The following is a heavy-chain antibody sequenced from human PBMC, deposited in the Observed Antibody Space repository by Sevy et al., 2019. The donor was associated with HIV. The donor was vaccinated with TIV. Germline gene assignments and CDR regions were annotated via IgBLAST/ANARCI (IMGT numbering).Heavy chain of an antibody. J-gene: IGHJ4*02. D-gene: IGHD1-26*01. CDR1: GGSITSRY. CDR3: AGENAWGRGYS. V-gene: IGHV4-59*08. CDR2: IYYNGHI. Sequence: SETLSLTCTVSGGSITSRYLNWIRQPPGKGLEWIANIYYNGHINYNPSLKSRVTFSLDTSQNQFSLRLSSVTAADTAMYSGAGENAWGRGYSWGQGTLVTVSS.